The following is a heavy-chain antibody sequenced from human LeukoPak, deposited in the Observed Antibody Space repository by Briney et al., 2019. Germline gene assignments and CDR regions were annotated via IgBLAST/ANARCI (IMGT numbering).Heavy chain of an antibody. CDR1: GFSFSSYV. Sequence: GGSLRLSCAASGFSFSSYVVHWVRKAPGKGLEWVAVISSDGSNKYYADSVKGRFTISRDNSKNTLYLQMNSLRAEDTAVYYCARDVIVGDTYFDYWGQGTLVTVSS. CDR3: ARDVIVGDTYFDY. J-gene: IGHJ4*02. D-gene: IGHD1-26*01. V-gene: IGHV3-30-3*01. CDR2: ISSDGSNK.